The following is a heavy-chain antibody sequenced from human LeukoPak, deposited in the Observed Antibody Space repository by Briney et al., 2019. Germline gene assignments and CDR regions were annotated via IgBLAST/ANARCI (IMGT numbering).Heavy chain of an antibody. J-gene: IGHJ6*02. Sequence: ASVKVSCKASGYTFTSYYMHCVRQAPGQGLEWMGIINPSGGSTSYAQKFQGRVTMTRDTSTSTVYMELSNLRSEDTAVYYCARGSVGSTSPYYYYAMDVWGQGTTVTVSS. CDR2: INPSGGST. CDR1: GYTFTSYY. D-gene: IGHD2-2*01. V-gene: IGHV1-46*01. CDR3: ARGSVGSTSPYYYYAMDV.